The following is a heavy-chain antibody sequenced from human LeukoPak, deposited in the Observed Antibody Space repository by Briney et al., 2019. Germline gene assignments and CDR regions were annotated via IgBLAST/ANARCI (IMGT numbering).Heavy chain of an antibody. Sequence: GGSLRLSCEASAFAFSSYYMHWVRQAPGEGLVWVSYVNPDGSNTNYADSVKGRFTISRDNAKNTLYLQMNSLRAEGTAMYYCARDDSGPQAFDLWGQGTMVTVSS. CDR2: VNPDGSNT. CDR1: AFAFSSYY. V-gene: IGHV3-74*01. J-gene: IGHJ3*01. D-gene: IGHD6-25*01. CDR3: ARDDSGPQAFDL.